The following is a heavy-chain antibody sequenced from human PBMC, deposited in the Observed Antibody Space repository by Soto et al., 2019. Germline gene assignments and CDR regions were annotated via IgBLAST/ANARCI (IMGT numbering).Heavy chain of an antibody. D-gene: IGHD3-10*01. V-gene: IGHV1-8*01. J-gene: IGHJ5*02. CDR2: MNPGSGDT. CDR3: ARMASFGSLNWFDP. CDR1: GYSFTNND. Sequence: ASVKVSCKASGYSFTNNDVSWGRQATGQGLEWMGWMNPGSGDTGYAQKFQGRVTMTRDISIATAYMELSSLKSDDTAVYYCARMASFGSLNWFDPWGQGTLVTVSS.